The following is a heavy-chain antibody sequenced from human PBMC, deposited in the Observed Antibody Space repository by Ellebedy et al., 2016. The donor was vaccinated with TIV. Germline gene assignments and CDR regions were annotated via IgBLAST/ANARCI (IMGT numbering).Heavy chain of an antibody. CDR3: ARGGVVVVVAATPVLSAFDI. D-gene: IGHD2-15*01. CDR2: INHSGST. V-gene: IGHV4-34*01. J-gene: IGHJ3*02. Sequence: SETLSLTXAVYGGSFSGYYWSWIRQPPGKGLEWIGEINHSGSTNYNPSLKSRVTISVDTSKNQFSLKLSSVTAADTAVYYCARGGVVVVVAATPVLSAFDIWGQGTMVTVSS. CDR1: GGSFSGYY.